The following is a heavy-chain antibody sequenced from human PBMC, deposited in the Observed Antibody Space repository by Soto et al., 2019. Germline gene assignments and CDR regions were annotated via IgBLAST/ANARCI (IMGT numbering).Heavy chain of an antibody. V-gene: IGHV1-8*01. Sequence: QVQLVQSGAEVKKPGASVKISCKASGYTFSSYDINWVRQAAGQGLEWMGWVNPNSGDTDYAQKCQGRVTMTRDTSIRTAYMELSSLRSADSAVYYCARKGFLDWFLDVWGQGTLVTVSS. CDR2: VNPNSGDT. D-gene: IGHD3-9*01. CDR1: GYTFSSYD. J-gene: IGHJ4*02. CDR3: ARKGFLDWFLDV.